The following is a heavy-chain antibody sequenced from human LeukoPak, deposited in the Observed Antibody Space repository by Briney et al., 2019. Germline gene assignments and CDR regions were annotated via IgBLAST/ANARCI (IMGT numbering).Heavy chain of an antibody. CDR1: GYSFTSYW. V-gene: IGHV5-10-1*01. CDR3: ARLGDGYNYY. CDR2: IDPSDSYT. Sequence: GESLKISCKGSGYSFTSYWITWVRQMAGKGLEWMGRIDPSDSYTNYSPSFQGHVTISADKSISTAYLQWSSLKASDTAMYYCARLGDGYNYYWGQGTLVTVSS. J-gene: IGHJ4*02. D-gene: IGHD5-24*01.